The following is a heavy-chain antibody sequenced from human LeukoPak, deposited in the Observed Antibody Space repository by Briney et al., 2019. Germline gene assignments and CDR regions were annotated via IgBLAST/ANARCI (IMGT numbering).Heavy chain of an antibody. CDR1: GGSISSYY. Sequence: SETLSLTCTVSGGSISSYYWTWIRQPPGKGLEWIGYIYYSGSTNYNPSLKSRVTKSVDTSKNQFSLKLTSVTAADTAVYYCARGVNSGYFDYCGQGTLVTVSS. CDR3: ARGVNSGYFDY. V-gene: IGHV4-59*01. D-gene: IGHD1-26*01. J-gene: IGHJ4*02. CDR2: IYYSGST.